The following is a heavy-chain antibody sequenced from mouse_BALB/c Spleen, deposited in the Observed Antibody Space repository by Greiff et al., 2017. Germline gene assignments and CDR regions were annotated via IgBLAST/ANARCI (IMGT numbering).Heavy chain of an antibody. J-gene: IGHJ3*01. V-gene: IGHV14-3*02. CDR1: GFNIKDTY. Sequence: VHVKQSGAELVKPGASVKLSCTASGFNIKDTYMHWVKQRPEQGLEWIGRIDPANGNTKYDPKFQGKATITADTSSNTAYLQLSSLTSEDTAVYYCAREYYYGSSYGPFAYWGQGTLVTVSA. CDR2: IDPANGNT. D-gene: IGHD1-1*01. CDR3: AREYYYGSSYGPFAY.